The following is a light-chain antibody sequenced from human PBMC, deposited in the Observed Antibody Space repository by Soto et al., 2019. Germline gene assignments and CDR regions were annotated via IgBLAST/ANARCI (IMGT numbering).Light chain of an antibody. CDR1: QGISNY. J-gene: IGKJ1*01. Sequence: DIQRTQSPSSLSASVGDRVTSTSRASQGISNYLAWYQQKPGQVPKLLIYAASTMQSGVPSRFSGSGSGTEFTLTISRLEAEDFAVYYCQQYGDSPRVFGQGTKVDIK. CDR3: QQYGDSPRV. CDR2: AAS. V-gene: IGKV1-27*01.